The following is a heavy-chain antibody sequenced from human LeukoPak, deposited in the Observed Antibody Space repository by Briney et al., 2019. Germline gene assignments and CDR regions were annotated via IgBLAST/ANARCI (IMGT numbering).Heavy chain of an antibody. D-gene: IGHD6-13*01. Sequence: GGSLRLSCAASGFTFSSYAMHWVRQAPGKGLEWVAVISYDGSNKYYADSVKGRFTISRDNSKNTLYLQMNSLRAEDTAVYYCARDNDGAAAGSFDYWGQGTLVTVSS. CDR3: ARDNDGAAAGSFDY. V-gene: IGHV3-30-3*01. CDR1: GFTFSSYA. J-gene: IGHJ4*02. CDR2: ISYDGSNK.